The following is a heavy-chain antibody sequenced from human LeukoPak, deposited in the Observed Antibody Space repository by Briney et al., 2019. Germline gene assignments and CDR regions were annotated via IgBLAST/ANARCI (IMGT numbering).Heavy chain of an antibody. CDR3: AKDRHWGFDY. CDR1: GFTFSSYA. J-gene: IGHJ4*02. Sequence: GGSLRLSCAASGFTFSSYALHWVRQAPGKGLEWVSVIYSGGTTYYADSVKGRFTISRDNSKNTLYLRMNSLRAEDTAVYYCAKDRHWGFDYWGQGTLVTVSS. V-gene: IGHV3-53*01. D-gene: IGHD7-27*01. CDR2: IYSGGTT.